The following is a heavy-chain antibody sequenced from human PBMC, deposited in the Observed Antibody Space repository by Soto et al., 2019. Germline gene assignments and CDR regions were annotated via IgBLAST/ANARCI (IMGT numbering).Heavy chain of an antibody. CDR3: ARGHYDILAGYYKRAYYFDY. CDR2: INHSGST. J-gene: IGHJ4*02. Sequence: SETLSLTCAVYGGSFSGYYWSWIRQPPGKGLEWIGEINHSGSTNYNPSLKSRVTISVDTSKNQFSLKLSSVTAADTAVYYCARGHYDILAGYYKRAYYFDYWGQGTLVTVSS. CDR1: GGSFSGYY. V-gene: IGHV4-34*01. D-gene: IGHD3-9*01.